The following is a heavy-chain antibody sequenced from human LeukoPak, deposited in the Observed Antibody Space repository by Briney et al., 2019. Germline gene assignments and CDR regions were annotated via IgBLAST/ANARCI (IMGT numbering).Heavy chain of an antibody. CDR2: ISSDGNNQ. V-gene: IGHV3-30*07. D-gene: IGHD1-26*01. J-gene: IGHJ1*01. CDR3: ARDSHRGRFQH. CDR1: GFTFSRFS. Sequence: HPGGSLRLSCAASGFTFSRFSLHWVRQAPGKGLEWLAVISSDGNNQYYADSVKGRFIVSRDNSQNTLFLQMNSLRAEDTAVYYCARDSHRGRFQHWGQGTLVTVSS.